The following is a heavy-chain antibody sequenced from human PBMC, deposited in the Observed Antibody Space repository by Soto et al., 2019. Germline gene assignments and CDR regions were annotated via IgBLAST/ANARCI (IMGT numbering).Heavy chain of an antibody. V-gene: IGHV1-18*01. D-gene: IGHD6-19*01. J-gene: IGHJ6*02. CDR3: ARSVIAVAGSYYYYGMDV. CDR1: GYTFTSYV. Sequence: ASVKVSCKASGYTFTSYVISWVRHAPGQGLEWMGWISAYNGNTNYAQKLQGRVTMTTDTSTSTAYMELRSLRSDDTAVYYCARSVIAVAGSYYYYGMDVWGQGTTVTVSS. CDR2: ISAYNGNT.